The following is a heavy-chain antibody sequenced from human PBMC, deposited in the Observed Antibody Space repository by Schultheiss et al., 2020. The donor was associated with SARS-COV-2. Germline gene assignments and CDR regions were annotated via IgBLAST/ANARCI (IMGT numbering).Heavy chain of an antibody. V-gene: IGHV2-5*02. CDR1: GFSLRTRGVG. CDR2: IYWDDDK. D-gene: IGHD3-10*01. Sequence: SGPTLVKPTQTLTLTCTFSGFSLRTRGVGVGWIRQPPGRALEWLALIYWDDDKRYSPSLTDRVTITKDTSKNQVVLTMTNMDPVDTATYYCVHRAHSFHITVVPGLIYPDAFDIWGQGTVVTVSS. J-gene: IGHJ3*02. CDR3: VHRAHSFHITVVPGLIYPDAFDI.